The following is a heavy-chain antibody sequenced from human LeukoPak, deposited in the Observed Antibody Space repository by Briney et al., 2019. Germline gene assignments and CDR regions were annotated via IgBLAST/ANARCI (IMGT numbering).Heavy chain of an antibody. V-gene: IGHV4-34*01. CDR1: GGSFSGYY. J-gene: IGHJ3*02. CDR2: INHSGST. CDR3: ASVGRTWDAFDI. D-gene: IGHD2-15*01. Sequence: SETLSLTCAVYGGSFSGYYWSWIRQPPGKGLEWIGEINHSGSTNYNPSLKSRVTISVDTSKNQFSLKLISVTAADTAVYYCASVGRTWDAFDIWGQGTMVTVSS.